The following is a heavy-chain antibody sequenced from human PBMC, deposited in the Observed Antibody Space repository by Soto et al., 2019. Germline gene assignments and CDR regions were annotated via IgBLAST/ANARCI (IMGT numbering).Heavy chain of an antibody. Sequence: SETLSLTCAVSGGSITSGNWWTWVRQPPGKGLEWIGEIFHSGSTTYNPSLRSRVTISVDKSKNHFSLNLSSVTAADTAVYYCASDVDTAASAFDIWGQGTMVTVSS. J-gene: IGHJ3*02. CDR2: IFHSGST. CDR1: GGSITSGNW. D-gene: IGHD5-18*01. CDR3: ASDVDTAASAFDI. V-gene: IGHV4-4*02.